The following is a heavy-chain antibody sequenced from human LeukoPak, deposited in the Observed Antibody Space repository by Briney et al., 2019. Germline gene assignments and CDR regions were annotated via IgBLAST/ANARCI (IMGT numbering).Heavy chain of an antibody. CDR3: ARERSYDFWSGYSYWFDP. D-gene: IGHD3-3*01. V-gene: IGHV1-69*13. CDR1: GDTFSSYA. J-gene: IGHJ5*02. CDR2: IIPIFGTA. Sequence: ASVKVSCKASGDTFSSYAISWVRQAPGQGLEWMGGIIPIFGTANYAQKFQGRVTITADESTSTAYMELSSLRSEDTAVYYCARERSYDFWSGYSYWFDPWGQGTLVTVSS.